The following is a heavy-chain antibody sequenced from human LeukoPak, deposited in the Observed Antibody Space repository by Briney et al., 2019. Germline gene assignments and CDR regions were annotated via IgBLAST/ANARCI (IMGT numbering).Heavy chain of an antibody. Sequence: GGSLRLSCAASGFTFSSYDMNWVRQGPGKGLEWVSYISSCSSTIYYADSVKGRFIISRDNAKNSLYLQMNSLRAEDTAVYYCARDVSGIYGLLNYWGQGTLVTVSS. J-gene: IGHJ4*02. V-gene: IGHV3-48*01. CDR3: ARDVSGIYGLLNY. D-gene: IGHD1-26*01. CDR2: ISSCSSTI. CDR1: GFTFSSYD.